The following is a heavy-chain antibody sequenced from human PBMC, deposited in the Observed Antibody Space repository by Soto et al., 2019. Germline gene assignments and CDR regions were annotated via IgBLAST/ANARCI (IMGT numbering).Heavy chain of an antibody. J-gene: IGHJ4*02. CDR2: ISGSGGST. CDR1: GFTFSSYA. V-gene: IGHV3-23*01. CDR3: AKDHVGLLWFGEPTHFDY. Sequence: GGSLRLSCAASGFTFSSYAMSWVRQAPGKGLEWVSAISGSGGSTYYADSVKGRFTISRDNSKNTLYLQMNSLRAEDTAVYYCAKDHVGLLWFGEPTHFDYWGQGTLVTVSS. D-gene: IGHD3-10*01.